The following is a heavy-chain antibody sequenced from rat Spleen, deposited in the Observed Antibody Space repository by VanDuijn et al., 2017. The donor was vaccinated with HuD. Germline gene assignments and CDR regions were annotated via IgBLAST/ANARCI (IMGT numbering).Heavy chain of an antibody. J-gene: IGHJ3*01. CDR2: ISNDGRST. CDR3: TREGFAY. CDR1: GFTFSNYY. Sequence: EVQLVESGGGLVQPGRSLKLSCVASGFTFSNYYMAWVRQAPTKGLEWVATISNDGRSTYYRDSVKGRFTISRDYAKTNLHLQMNSRRSEDTATYYCTREGFAYWGQGTLVTVSS. V-gene: IGHV5-29*01.